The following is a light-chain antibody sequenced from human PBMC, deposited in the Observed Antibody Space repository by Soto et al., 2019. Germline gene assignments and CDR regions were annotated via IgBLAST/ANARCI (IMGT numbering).Light chain of an antibody. CDR3: QQTYNTPRT. CDR1: QNIKNY. CDR2: GAS. J-gene: IGKJ1*01. Sequence: DIQMTQSPSSMSSSVGERVPITCRTSQNIKNYLNWYQQKPGRAPKLLIYGASDLQSGVPSRFSGSGSGTDFTLTISSLQSEDFATYYCQQTYNTPRTFGQGTKVDIK. V-gene: IGKV1-39*01.